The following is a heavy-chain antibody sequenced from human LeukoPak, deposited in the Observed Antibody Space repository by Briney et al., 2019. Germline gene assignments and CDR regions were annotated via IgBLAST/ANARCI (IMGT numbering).Heavy chain of an antibody. CDR2: ISGSGSDT. CDR3: ARVGSIAAAGTPDY. Sequence: GGSLRLSCAASGFIFSDYYMTWIRQAPGKGLEWLSYISGSGSDTYYADSVKGRFTTSRDNAKNSLYLQMNSLRAEDTAVYYCARVGSIAAAGTPDYWGQGTLVTVSS. D-gene: IGHD6-13*01. J-gene: IGHJ4*02. CDR1: GFIFSDYY. V-gene: IGHV3-11*06.